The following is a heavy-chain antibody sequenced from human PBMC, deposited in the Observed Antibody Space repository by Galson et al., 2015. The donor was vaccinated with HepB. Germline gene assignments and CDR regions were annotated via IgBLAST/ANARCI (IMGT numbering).Heavy chain of an antibody. D-gene: IGHD5-24*01. CDR1: GFTFSSCS. CDR3: ARGARGAMASMSPYYGMDV. CDR2: ISTRSTYM. V-gene: IGHV3-21*01. Sequence: SLRLSCAASGFTFSSCSMNWVRQAPGKGLEWVSSISTRSTYMYYMDSVKGRFTISRDNARNSVYLQMSSLRAEDTAVYYCARGARGAMASMSPYYGMDVWGQGTTVTVSS. J-gene: IGHJ6*02.